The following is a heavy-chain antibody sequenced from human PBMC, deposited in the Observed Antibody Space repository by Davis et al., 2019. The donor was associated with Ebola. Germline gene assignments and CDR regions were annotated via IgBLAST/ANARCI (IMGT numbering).Heavy chain of an antibody. V-gene: IGHV3-7*01. CDR3: SRVGAVKFDY. J-gene: IGHJ4*02. D-gene: IGHD3-16*01. CDR1: GFTSSSYW. CDR2: IKQDGSEI. Sequence: PGGSLRLSCAVSGFTSSSYWMSWVRKVPGKGLEWVAKIKQDGSEIHYVESVTGRFTISRDNPKNSLYLQMNSLRDEDTALYYCSRVGAVKFDYWGQGTLVTVSS.